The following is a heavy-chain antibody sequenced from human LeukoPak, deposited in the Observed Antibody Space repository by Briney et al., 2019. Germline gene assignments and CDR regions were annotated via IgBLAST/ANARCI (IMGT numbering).Heavy chain of an antibody. D-gene: IGHD2-2*01. Sequence: ASVKVSCKASGYTFTSYYMHWVRQAPGQGLEWMGIINPSGGSTSYAQKFQGRVTMTRDMPTSTVYMELSSLRSEDTAVYYCARGGEVVPAAHYYYYYMDVWGKGTTVTVSS. CDR2: INPSGGST. CDR3: ARGGEVVPAAHYYYYYMDV. CDR1: GYTFTSYY. V-gene: IGHV1-46*01. J-gene: IGHJ6*03.